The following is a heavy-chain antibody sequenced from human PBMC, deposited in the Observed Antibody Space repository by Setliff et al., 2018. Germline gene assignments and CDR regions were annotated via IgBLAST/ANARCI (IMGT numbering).Heavy chain of an antibody. CDR2: IWFDGSNK. V-gene: IGHV3-33*01. CDR3: VRDPPGSGFAFES. CDR1: GFTFGGSA. D-gene: IGHD6-19*01. Sequence: GGSLRLSCASSGFTFGGSAMHWVRQAPGKGLEWVAFIWFDGSNKYYAASVTGRFTISRDNSRDTLYLQMNNLRVEDTAVYYCVRDPPGSGFAFESWGQGTLVTVSS. J-gene: IGHJ4*02.